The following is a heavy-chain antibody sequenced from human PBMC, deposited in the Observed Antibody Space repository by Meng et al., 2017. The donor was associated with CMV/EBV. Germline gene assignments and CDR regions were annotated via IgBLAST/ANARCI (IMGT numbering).Heavy chain of an antibody. D-gene: IGHD2-2*01. CDR2: IYYSGST. CDR3: AREAIDCSSTSCEFDY. Sequence: GSLRLSCTVSGGSISSSSYYWVWIRQPPGKGLEWIGSIYYSGSTYYNPSLKSRVTISVDTSKNQFSLKLSAVTAADTAVYYCAREAIDCSSTSCEFDYWGQGTMVTVSS. J-gene: IGHJ4*02. V-gene: IGHV4-39*01. CDR1: GGSISSSSYY.